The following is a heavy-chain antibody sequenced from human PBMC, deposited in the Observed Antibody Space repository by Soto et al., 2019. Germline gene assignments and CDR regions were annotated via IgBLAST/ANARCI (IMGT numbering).Heavy chain of an antibody. CDR3: TRRYNWNDYYFDP. Sequence: SETLSLTCTVSGGSIRVQSYYWTWIRQTPGKGLEWVGSSYYSGTSYFNPALKRRVTISVDTSTNQFSLRLTSVTAADTAVYYCTRRYNWNDYYFDPWGQGALVTVSS. D-gene: IGHD1-20*01. J-gene: IGHJ5*02. V-gene: IGHV4-39*01. CDR1: GGSIRVQSYY. CDR2: SYYSGTS.